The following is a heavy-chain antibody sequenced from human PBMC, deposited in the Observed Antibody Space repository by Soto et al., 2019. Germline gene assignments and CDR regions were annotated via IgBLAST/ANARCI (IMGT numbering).Heavy chain of an antibody. V-gene: IGHV4-31*03. Sequence: SSETLSLTCTFSGGSISSSGYYWSGVRQHPGKGREWIGYIYFSGSTNYNPSLKSRVTISVDTSKNQFSLKLSSVTAADTAVYYCARDYYDSTGYHYYYSGMDVWGQGTTVTVSS. D-gene: IGHD3-22*01. CDR2: IYFSGST. CDR1: GGSISSSGYY. J-gene: IGHJ6*01. CDR3: ARDYYDSTGYHYYYSGMDV.